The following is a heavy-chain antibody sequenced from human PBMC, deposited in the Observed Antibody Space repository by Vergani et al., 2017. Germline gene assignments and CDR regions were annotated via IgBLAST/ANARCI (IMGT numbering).Heavy chain of an antibody. CDR1: GFTFSSYE. CDR2: ISYDGSNK. J-gene: IGHJ4*02. CDR3: AKDQQLVEYYFDY. V-gene: IGHV3-30*18. Sequence: VQLVESGGGLVQPGGSLRLSCAASGFTFSSYEMNWVRQAPGKGLEWVAVISYDGSNKYYADSVKGRFTISRDNSKNTLYLQMNSLRAEDTAVYYCAKDQQLVEYYFDYWGQGTLVTVSS. D-gene: IGHD6-13*01.